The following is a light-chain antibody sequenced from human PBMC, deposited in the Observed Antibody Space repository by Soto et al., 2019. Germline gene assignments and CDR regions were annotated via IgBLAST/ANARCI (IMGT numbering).Light chain of an antibody. J-gene: IGKJ2*01. CDR1: QSVLSSSKNKNF. CDR3: QQYYSIPYT. Sequence: DIVMTQSPDSLAVSLGERATINCKSSQSVLSSSKNKNFLAWYQQKPGQSPKLLIYWASTRESGVPDRFSGSGSGTDFTLTISSLQAEDVAVYYCQQYYSIPYTFGQGTKLEIK. V-gene: IGKV4-1*01. CDR2: WAS.